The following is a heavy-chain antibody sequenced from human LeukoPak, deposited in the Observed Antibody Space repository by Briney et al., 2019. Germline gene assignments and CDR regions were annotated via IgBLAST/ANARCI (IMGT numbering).Heavy chain of an antibody. CDR1: GDSIANTFYY. V-gene: IGHV4-61*02. Sequence: SETLSLTCTVSGDSIANTFYYWHWLRQPPGKGLEWIGRNTTGTTNYNPSLKSRVTISLDTARNQFSLKLSSVTAADTAVYYCARRQDGHDYWGQGTLVTVSS. CDR2: NTTGTT. CDR3: ARRQDGHDY. J-gene: IGHJ4*02.